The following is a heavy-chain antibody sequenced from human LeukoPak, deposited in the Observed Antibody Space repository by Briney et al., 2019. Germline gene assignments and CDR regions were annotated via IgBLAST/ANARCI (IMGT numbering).Heavy chain of an antibody. Sequence: ASVNVSCKASGFTFTNYDINWVRQAPGQGLEWMGWLNPKSGDTGYAQKFQGRVAMTRNTSITTAYMEVSSLTSDDTAVYYCARGTALSSPLEYWGQGTLVIVSS. CDR3: ARGTALSSPLEY. CDR2: LNPKSGDT. CDR1: GFTFTNYD. V-gene: IGHV1-8*01. J-gene: IGHJ4*02. D-gene: IGHD1-1*01.